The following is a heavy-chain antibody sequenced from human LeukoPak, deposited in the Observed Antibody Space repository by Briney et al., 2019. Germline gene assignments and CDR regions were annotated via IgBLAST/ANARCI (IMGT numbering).Heavy chain of an antibody. V-gene: IGHV4-61*02. D-gene: IGHD6-19*01. CDR1: GGSISTGSYY. Sequence: SETLSLTCTVSGGSISTGSYYWAWIRQPEGRGREWIVRIYTSGSTNYNPSLKSRVIISVETSKNQFSLNLNSVTAADTAVYYCARGRPHNSGGGWYYYDYWGQGTLVTVSS. CDR2: IYTSGST. CDR3: ARGRPHNSGGGWYYYDY. J-gene: IGHJ4*02.